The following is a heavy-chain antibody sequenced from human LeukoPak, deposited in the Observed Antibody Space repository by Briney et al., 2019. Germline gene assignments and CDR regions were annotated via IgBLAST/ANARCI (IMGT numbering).Heavy chain of an antibody. D-gene: IGHD2-8*01. CDR2: IKQDGSEK. V-gene: IGHV3-7*01. CDR3: ARDRWDMIVLGGGSFDY. Sequence: GGSLRLSCAASGFTFSSYWMSWVRQAPGKGLEWVANIKQDGSEKYYVDSVKGRFTISRDNAKNSLYLQMNSLRAEDTAVYYCARDRWDMIVLGGGSFDYWGQGTLVTVSS. CDR1: GFTFSSYW. J-gene: IGHJ4*02.